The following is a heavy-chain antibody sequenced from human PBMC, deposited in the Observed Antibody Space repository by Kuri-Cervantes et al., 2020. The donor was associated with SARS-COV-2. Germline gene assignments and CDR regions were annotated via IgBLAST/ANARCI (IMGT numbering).Heavy chain of an antibody. D-gene: IGHD6-13*01. CDR3: ARGTAPQLDAFDI. CDR2: IYHSGST. V-gene: IGHV4-38-2*01. CDR1: GYSISSGYY. Sequence: GSLRLSCAVSGYSISSGYYWGWIRQPPGKGLEWIGSIYHSGSTNYNPSLKSRVTISVDTSKNQFSLKLSSVTAADTAVYYCARGTAPQLDAFDIWGQGTRVTVSS. J-gene: IGHJ3*02.